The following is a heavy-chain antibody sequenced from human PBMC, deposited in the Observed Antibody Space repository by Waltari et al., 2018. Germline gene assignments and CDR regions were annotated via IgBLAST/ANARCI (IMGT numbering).Heavy chain of an antibody. J-gene: IGHJ6*02. V-gene: IGHV3-53*01. Sequence: EVQLVQSGGGLIQPGGSLRLSCAASGLMVNYNYMTWVRQAPGKGLEWVSVIYSGGSTNYAHSVQGRFTISRDNSKNTLSLQMNSLRAEDTAVYYCARGSYSFYAMDVWGQGTTVTVSS. CDR1: GLMVNYNY. CDR3: ARGSYSFYAMDV. D-gene: IGHD2-15*01. CDR2: IYSGGST.